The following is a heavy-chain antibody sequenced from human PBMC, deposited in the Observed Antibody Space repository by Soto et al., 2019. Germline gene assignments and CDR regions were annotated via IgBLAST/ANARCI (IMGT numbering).Heavy chain of an antibody. CDR3: ARGPSSGCFDS. CDR1: GYSFTTFF. Sequence: ASVKVSCKNSGYSFTTFFLHWMRQAPGQRLEWMGWINPANGDTMYSQKFLGRVSNTRDTSATTAYMELTSLTSEDTAVYYCARGPSSGCFDSWGQGTLVTVSS. D-gene: IGHD5-12*01. CDR2: INPANGDT. J-gene: IGHJ4*02. V-gene: IGHV1-3*01.